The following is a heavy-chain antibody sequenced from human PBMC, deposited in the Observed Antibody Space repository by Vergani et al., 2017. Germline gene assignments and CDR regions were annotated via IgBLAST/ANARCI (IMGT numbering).Heavy chain of an antibody. V-gene: IGHV3-15*07. CDR2: IKSTFDRGTT. CDR1: GFSFRNAW. J-gene: IGHJ6*02. D-gene: IGHD2-21*01. CDR3: TTDPRYCGDGSCYWLRDHHYYGKDV. Sequence: EVQLVESGGGIVKPGGSLRLSCVASGFSFRNAWMNWVRRTPGKGLEWVGRIKSTFDRGTTDYAAAVKGRFTISRDDSKNTLFLQMNGLKTEDIGVYYCTTDPRYCGDGSCYWLRDHHYYGKDVWGQGTTVNVSS.